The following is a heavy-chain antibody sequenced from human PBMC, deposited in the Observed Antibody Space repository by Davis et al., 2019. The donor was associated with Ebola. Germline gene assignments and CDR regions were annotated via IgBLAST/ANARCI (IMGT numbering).Heavy chain of an antibody. CDR3: ARAPNYDVLTGTSSYYFDY. CDR1: GYTFTSYG. D-gene: IGHD3-9*01. Sequence: ASVKVSCKSSGYTFTSYGLVWVRQAPGLGLEWMGWNSGFNTNTNFAQKFQGRVTVSKDTSTNTAYMDLRSLTSDDTAIYYCARAPNYDVLTGTSSYYFDYWGQGTLVTVPS. J-gene: IGHJ4*02. V-gene: IGHV1-18*04. CDR2: NSGFNTNT.